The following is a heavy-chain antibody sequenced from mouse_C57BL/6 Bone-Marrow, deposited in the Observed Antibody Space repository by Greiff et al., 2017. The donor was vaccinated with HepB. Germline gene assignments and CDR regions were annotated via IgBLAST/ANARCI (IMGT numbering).Heavy chain of an antibody. Sequence: QVQLKESGPELVKPGASVKISCKASGYAFSSSWMNWVKQRPGKGLEWIGRIYPGDGGTNYNGKFKGKATLTADKSSSTAYMQLSSLTSEDSAVYFCARGSYLYYAMDYWGQGTAVTVSS. J-gene: IGHJ4*01. CDR3: ARGSYLYYAMDY. V-gene: IGHV1-82*01. D-gene: IGHD1-1*02. CDR1: GYAFSSSW. CDR2: IYPGDGGT.